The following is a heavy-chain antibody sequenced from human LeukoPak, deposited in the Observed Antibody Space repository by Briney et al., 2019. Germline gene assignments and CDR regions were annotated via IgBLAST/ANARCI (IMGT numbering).Heavy chain of an antibody. CDR3: ARLKYQLLYNWFDP. V-gene: IGHV4-4*02. J-gene: IGHJ5*02. CDR1: GGSISSSNW. D-gene: IGHD2-2*01. Sequence: SETLSLTRAVSGGSISSSNWWTWVRQPPGKGLEWIGEINHSGSTNYNPSLKSRVTISVDTSKNQFSLKLSSVTAADTAVYYCARLKYQLLYNWFDPWGQGTLVTVSS. CDR2: INHSGST.